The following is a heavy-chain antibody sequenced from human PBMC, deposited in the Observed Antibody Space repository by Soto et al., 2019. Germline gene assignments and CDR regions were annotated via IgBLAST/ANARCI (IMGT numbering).Heavy chain of an antibody. D-gene: IGHD1-26*01. J-gene: IGHJ3*01. Sequence: EVQLVESGGGLVRPGGSLRLSCAASGFTFSYYWMHWVRQAPGKGLVWVSRIHSDGSSTTYADFVKGRFIISRDNARNSVDLQMNSVRVEDTDVYNCARGDRGAFDLWGQGTLVTVSS. CDR1: GFTFSYYW. CDR3: ARGDRGAFDL. CDR2: IHSDGSST. V-gene: IGHV3-74*01.